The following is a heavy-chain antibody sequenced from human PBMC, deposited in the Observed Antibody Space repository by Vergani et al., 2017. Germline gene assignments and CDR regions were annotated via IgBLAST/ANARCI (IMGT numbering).Heavy chain of an antibody. V-gene: IGHV3-23*01. J-gene: IGHJ6*02. D-gene: IGHD5-12*01. CDR2: ISGSGGST. Sequence: EVQLLESGGDLVQPGGSLRLSCAASGFTFNHYAMNWVRQAPGKGLEWVSGISGSGGSTYYAGSVKGRFTISRDSSKSTLYLQMNSLSAGDTAVYYCAKANPRNSGYDYLYYDHAMDVWGQGITVTVSS. CDR3: AKANPRNSGYDYLYYDHAMDV. CDR1: GFTFNHYA.